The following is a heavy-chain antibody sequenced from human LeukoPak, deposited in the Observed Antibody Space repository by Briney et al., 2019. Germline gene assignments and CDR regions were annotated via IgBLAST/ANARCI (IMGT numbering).Heavy chain of an antibody. Sequence: PGGSLRLSCAASGFTFSTYAMSWVRQAPGMGLEWVSTISNNGGDTYYADSVKGRLTISRDNSKNTLYLQINSLRAEDTAMYYCAKSMSTFYRGFFDYWGQGTLGAVSA. V-gene: IGHV3-23*01. CDR2: ISNNGGDT. J-gene: IGHJ4*02. CDR3: AKSMSTFYRGFFDY. D-gene: IGHD5/OR15-5a*01. CDR1: GFTFSTYA.